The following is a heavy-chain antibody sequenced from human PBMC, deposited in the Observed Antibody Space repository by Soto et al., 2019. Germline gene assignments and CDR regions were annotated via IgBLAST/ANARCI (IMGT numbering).Heavy chain of an antibody. Sequence: PGGSLRLSCAASGFTFSSYGMHWVRQAPGKGLEWVAVISYDGSNKYYADSVKGRFTISRDNSKNTLYLQMNSLRAEDTAVYYCAKEAYGGSYLDYWGQGTLVTAPQ. CDR1: GFTFSSYG. CDR2: ISYDGSNK. J-gene: IGHJ4*02. CDR3: AKEAYGGSYLDY. D-gene: IGHD1-26*01. V-gene: IGHV3-30*18.